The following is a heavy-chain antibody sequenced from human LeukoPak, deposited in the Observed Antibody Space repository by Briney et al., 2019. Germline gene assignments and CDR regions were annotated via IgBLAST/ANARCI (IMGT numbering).Heavy chain of an antibody. V-gene: IGHV4-59*12. CDR2: IFYSGST. J-gene: IGHJ3*02. D-gene: IGHD3-10*01. CDR3: AKSNGYGLVDI. Sequence: SETLSLTCTVSGGSISTYYWSWIRQPPGKGLEWIGNIFYSGSTYYSPSLKSRVTISLDTSRNQFSLKLNSVTAADTAVYYCAKSNGYGLVDIWGQGTMVTVSS. CDR1: GGSISTYY.